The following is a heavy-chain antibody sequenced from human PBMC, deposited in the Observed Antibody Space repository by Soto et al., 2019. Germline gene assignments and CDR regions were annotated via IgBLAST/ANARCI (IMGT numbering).Heavy chain of an antibody. CDR1: VYSFTSCL. CDR2: IELSDSYT. V-gene: IGHV5-10-1*01. D-gene: IGHD1-26*01. CDR3: ARRIEDDFDI. J-gene: IGHJ3*02. Sequence: ESLKISGKVSVYSFTSCLISWVRQMPGKGLEWMGSIELSDSYTNYSPSFQVDVTISADKSISTAYLQWSSLKASDTAMYYCARRIEDDFDIWGQGKMVNVSS.